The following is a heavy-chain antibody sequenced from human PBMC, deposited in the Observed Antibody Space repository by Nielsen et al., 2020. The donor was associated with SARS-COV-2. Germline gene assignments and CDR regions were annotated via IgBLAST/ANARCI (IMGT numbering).Heavy chain of an antibody. D-gene: IGHD6-13*01. CDR2: IIPILGIA. CDR1: GGTFSSYT. CDR3: ASSGYSSSWYSDY. J-gene: IGHJ4*02. V-gene: IGHV1-69*02. Sequence: SVKVSCKASGGTFSSYTISWVRQAPGQGLEWMGRIIPILGIANYAQKFQGRVTITADKSTSTAYMELSSLRSEDTAVYYCASSGYSSSWYSDYWGQGTLVTVSS.